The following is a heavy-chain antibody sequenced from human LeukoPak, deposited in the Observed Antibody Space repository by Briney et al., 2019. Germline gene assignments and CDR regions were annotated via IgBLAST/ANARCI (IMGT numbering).Heavy chain of an antibody. CDR1: GYTFTSYY. Sequence: ASVKVSCKASGYTFTSYYMHWVRQAPGQGLEWMGIINPSGGSTRYAQKFQDRVTMTRDMSTSTVYMELSSLRSEDTAVYYCAREGVSGSYLGYWGQGTLVTVSS. CDR3: AREGVSGSYLGY. J-gene: IGHJ4*02. D-gene: IGHD1-26*01. CDR2: INPSGGST. V-gene: IGHV1-46*01.